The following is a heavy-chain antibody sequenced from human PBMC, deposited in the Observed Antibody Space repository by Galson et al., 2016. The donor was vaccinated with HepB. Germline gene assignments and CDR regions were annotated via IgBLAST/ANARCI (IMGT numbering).Heavy chain of an antibody. Sequence: SLRLSCAASGFSFSSYGMHWVRQAPGKGLEWVAVILYDGSNKYYADSVKGRFTISRDNSKNTLYLQMNSRRAENTAVYHCAKDLGGGDWYRYDYWGQGILVTVSS. CDR1: GFSFSSYG. D-gene: IGHD2-21*02. V-gene: IGHV3-30*18. CDR2: ILYDGSNK. CDR3: AKDLGGGDWYRYDY. J-gene: IGHJ4*02.